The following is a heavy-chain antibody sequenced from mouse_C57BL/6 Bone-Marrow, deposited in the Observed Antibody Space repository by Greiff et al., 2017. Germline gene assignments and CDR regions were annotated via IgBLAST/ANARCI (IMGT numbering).Heavy chain of an antibody. J-gene: IGHJ4*01. CDR2: IRLKSDNYAT. CDR3: TTGDYERGYAMDY. D-gene: IGHD2-4*01. CDR1: GFTFSNYW. Sequence: EVMLVESGGGLVQPGGSMKLSCVASGFTFSNYWMNWVRQSPEKGLEWVAQIRLKSDNYATHYAESVKGRFTISRDDCKSSVYLQMNNLRAEDTGIYYCTTGDYERGYAMDYWGQGTSVTVSS. V-gene: IGHV6-3*01.